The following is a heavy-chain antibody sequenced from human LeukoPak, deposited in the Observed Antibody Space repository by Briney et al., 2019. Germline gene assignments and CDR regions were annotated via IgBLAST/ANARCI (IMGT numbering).Heavy chain of an antibody. Sequence: SETLSLTCTVSGGSISSHYWSWIRQPPGKGLEWIGHIYYSGSTNYNPSLKSRVTISVDTSKNQFSLKLSSVTAADTAVYYCARGKTIFGVVTPIDYWGQGTLVTVSS. CDR1: GGSISSHY. J-gene: IGHJ4*02. V-gene: IGHV4-59*11. D-gene: IGHD3-3*01. CDR2: IYYSGST. CDR3: ARGKTIFGVVTPIDY.